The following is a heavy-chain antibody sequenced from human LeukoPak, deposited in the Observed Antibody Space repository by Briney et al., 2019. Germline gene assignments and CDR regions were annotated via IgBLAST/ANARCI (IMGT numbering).Heavy chain of an antibody. Sequence: KSSETLSLTCTVSSRSVSSYYWSWIRQPPGKGLEWIGYIKSSGSHNYNPALKSRVTISIDTSKNQFTLRLNSVTAADTAVYYCGKDGTVATNWFDPWGQGTLVTVSS. J-gene: IGHJ5*02. V-gene: IGHV4-59*02. D-gene: IGHD5-12*01. CDR3: GKDGTVATNWFDP. CDR2: IKSSGSH. CDR1: SRSVSSYY.